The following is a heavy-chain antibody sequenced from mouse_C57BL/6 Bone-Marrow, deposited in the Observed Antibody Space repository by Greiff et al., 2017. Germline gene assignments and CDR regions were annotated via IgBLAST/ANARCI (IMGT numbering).Heavy chain of an antibody. D-gene: IGHD4-1*01. V-gene: IGHV1-26*01. Sequence: EVQLQQSGPELVKPGASVKISCTASGFTFTDYYMNWVKQSPGKSLEWIGDINPNNGGTSYNQKFQGKATLTVDKSSSTAYMELRSLTSEDSAVYYGARSPANGEGGYVDYWGQGTTLTVSS. J-gene: IGHJ2*01. CDR1: GFTFTDYY. CDR2: INPNNGGT. CDR3: ARSPANGEGGYVDY.